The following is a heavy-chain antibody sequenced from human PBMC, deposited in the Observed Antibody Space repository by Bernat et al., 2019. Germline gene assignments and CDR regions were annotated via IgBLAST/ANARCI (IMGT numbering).Heavy chain of an antibody. J-gene: IGHJ4*02. V-gene: IGHV3-30*18. CDR1: GFTFSSYG. Sequence: QVQLVESGGGVVQPGRSLRLSCAASGFTFSSYGMHWVRQAPGKGLEWVAVISYDGSKKYYADSVKGRFTISRDNSKNTLYLQMNSLRAEDTAVYYCAKGDMREWLADFDYWGQGTLVTVSS. CDR3: AKGDMREWLADFDY. CDR2: ISYDGSKK. D-gene: IGHD6-19*01.